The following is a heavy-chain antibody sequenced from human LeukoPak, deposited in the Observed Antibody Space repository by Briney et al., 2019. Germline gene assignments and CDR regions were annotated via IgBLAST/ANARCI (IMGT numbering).Heavy chain of an antibody. Sequence: SETLSLTCAVSGYSISSGYYWGWIRQPPGKGLEWIGSIYHSGSTYYNPSLKSRVTISVDTSKNQFSLKLSSVTAADTAVYYCARDSGQIDYWGQGTLVTVSS. CDR2: IYHSGST. V-gene: IGHV4-38-2*02. CDR1: GYSISSGYY. D-gene: IGHD6-25*01. CDR3: ARDSGQIDY. J-gene: IGHJ4*02.